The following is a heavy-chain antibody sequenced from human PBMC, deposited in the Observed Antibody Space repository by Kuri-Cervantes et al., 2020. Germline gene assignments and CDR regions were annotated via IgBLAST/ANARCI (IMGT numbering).Heavy chain of an antibody. CDR3: ARSPFPNRRKWELPCRWFDP. V-gene: IGHV4-34*01. Sequence: SETLSLTCDVNGGSFSGYYWSWICQPPRKGLEWIGEVHPSGSTNYNPSLNSRVTISVDTSKNQFSLKLSSVTAADTAVYYCARSPFPNRRKWELPCRWFDPWGQGTLVTVSS. CDR1: GGSFSGYY. CDR2: VHPSGST. D-gene: IGHD1-26*01. J-gene: IGHJ5*02.